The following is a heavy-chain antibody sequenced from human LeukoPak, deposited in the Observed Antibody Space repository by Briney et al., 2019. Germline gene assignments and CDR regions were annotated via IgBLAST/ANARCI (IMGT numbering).Heavy chain of an antibody. J-gene: IGHJ4*02. Sequence: GGSLRLSCAASGFTFSSYAMSWVRQAPGKGLEWVSAISGSGGSTYYADSVKGRFTISRDNSKNTLYLQMNSLRAEDTAVYYCANGYSGYDFLDFFDYWGQGTLVTVSS. CDR1: GFTFSSYA. V-gene: IGHV3-23*01. CDR2: ISGSGGST. CDR3: ANGYSGYDFLDFFDY. D-gene: IGHD5-12*01.